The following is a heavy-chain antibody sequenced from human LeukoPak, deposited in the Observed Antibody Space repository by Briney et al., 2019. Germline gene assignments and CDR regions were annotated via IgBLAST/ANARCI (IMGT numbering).Heavy chain of an antibody. V-gene: IGHV4-59*01. CDR3: AREDSSGYLGY. CDR2: IYYSGST. Sequence: SETLSLTCTVSGGSISSNYWSWIRQPPGKGLEWIGYIYYSGSTNYNPSLKSRVTISVDTSKNQFSLKLTSLTAADTAVYYCAREDSSGYLGYWGQGTLVTVSS. CDR1: GGSISSNY. D-gene: IGHD3-22*01. J-gene: IGHJ4*02.